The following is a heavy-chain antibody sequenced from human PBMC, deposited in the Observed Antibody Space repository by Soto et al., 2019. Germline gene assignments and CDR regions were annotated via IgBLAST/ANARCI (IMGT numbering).Heavy chain of an antibody. D-gene: IGHD3-10*01. Sequence: EVKLVESGGGLVQPGGSLRLSCAAFGFTYNSYDMHWVRQVTGKGLEWVSSMGGAGAREYADSVKGRFIISRDNAKNSLYLQMDSLRAGDTAVYYCTRAAFGDGMDLWGQGTPVTVSS. CDR1: GFTYNSYD. V-gene: IGHV3-13*01. CDR2: MGGAGAR. J-gene: IGHJ6*02. CDR3: TRAAFGDGMDL.